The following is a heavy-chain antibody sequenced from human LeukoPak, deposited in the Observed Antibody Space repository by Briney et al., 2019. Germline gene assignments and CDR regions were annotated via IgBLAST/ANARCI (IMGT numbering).Heavy chain of an antibody. V-gene: IGHV1-3*01. Sequence: ASVKVSCKASGYTFSNYAIHWVRQAPGHRLEWMGLIIGGNGNTKYSQEFQGRVTITRDTSASTDFMELSNLRSDDTAVYYCARDGYTSGAVVYYFDYWGQGTLVTVSS. CDR2: IIGGNGNT. CDR1: GYTFSNYA. D-gene: IGHD6-19*01. CDR3: ARDGYTSGAVVYYFDY. J-gene: IGHJ4*02.